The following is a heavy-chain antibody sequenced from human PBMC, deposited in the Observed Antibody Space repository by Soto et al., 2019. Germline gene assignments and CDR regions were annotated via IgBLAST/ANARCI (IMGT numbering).Heavy chain of an antibody. D-gene: IGHD1-1*01. Sequence: QVHLQESGPGRVKPSETLSLTCSVSGGSVSSESYYWTWIRQTPGKGLEWIGYIHNSGHTNYNPSLKGRLTLSLDTSQNRFSLRLTSVTAADTALYSCARAGPSYLQLNSWGQGTLVTVSS. J-gene: IGHJ4*02. V-gene: IGHV4-61*01. CDR1: GGSVSSESYY. CDR3: ARAGPSYLQLNS. CDR2: IHNSGHT.